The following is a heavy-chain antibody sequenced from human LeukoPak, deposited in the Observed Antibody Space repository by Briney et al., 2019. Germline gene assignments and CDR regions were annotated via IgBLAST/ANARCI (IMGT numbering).Heavy chain of an antibody. V-gene: IGHV1-18*01. Sequence: ASVKVSCKASGYTFTSYGISWVRQAPGQGLEWMGWISAYDGNTDFAQKFQGRVTMTTDTSTNTAYMELRSLTSDDTAVYYCARDRSGSGWLPHYWGQGTLVTVSS. CDR3: ARDRSGSGWLPHY. J-gene: IGHJ4*02. CDR2: ISAYDGNT. CDR1: GYTFTSYG. D-gene: IGHD6-19*01.